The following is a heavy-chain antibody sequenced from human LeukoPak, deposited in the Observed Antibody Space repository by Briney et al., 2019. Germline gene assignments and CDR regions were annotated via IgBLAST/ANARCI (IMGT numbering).Heavy chain of an antibody. V-gene: IGHV4-39*01. J-gene: IGHJ4*02. CDR2: IYYSGST. D-gene: IGHD6-19*01. CDR1: GGSISSSSYY. CDR3: ARRNSSGWYG. Sequence: SETLSLTCTVSGGSISSSSYYWGWIRQPPGKGLEWIGNIYYSGSTYYNPSLKSRVTISVDTSKNQFSLKLSSVTAADTAVYYCARRNSSGWYGWGQGTLVTVSS.